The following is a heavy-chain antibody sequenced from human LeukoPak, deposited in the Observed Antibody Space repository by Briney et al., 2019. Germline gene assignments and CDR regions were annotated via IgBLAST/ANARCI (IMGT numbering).Heavy chain of an antibody. CDR3: TSDQMNY. V-gene: IGHV3-53*01. D-gene: IGHD5-24*01. J-gene: IGHJ4*02. CDR1: VFTLSRSY. CDR2: IFHNGDT. Sequence: GGSVRLSCTACVFTLSRSYMLGVRQAPGKGLEWFSLIFHNGDTHYADSVNGRFSIARDTSKNAVSLQKNSPRVEDTAMYYCTSDQMNYWGQGTLVTVSS.